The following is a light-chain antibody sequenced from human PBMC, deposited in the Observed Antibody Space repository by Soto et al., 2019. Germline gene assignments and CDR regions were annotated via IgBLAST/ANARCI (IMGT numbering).Light chain of an antibody. CDR2: GAS. Sequence: IVMTQSPATLSVSPGERANLSCRASQSVGTKLAWYQQTPGQAPRLLIYGASNRATGVPARISGSVSGTEFTLPIASRQSEVFAVYYCQHYSSGLWTSGQGTKGEIK. J-gene: IGKJ1*01. CDR3: QHYSSGLWT. V-gene: IGKV3-15*01. CDR1: QSVGTK.